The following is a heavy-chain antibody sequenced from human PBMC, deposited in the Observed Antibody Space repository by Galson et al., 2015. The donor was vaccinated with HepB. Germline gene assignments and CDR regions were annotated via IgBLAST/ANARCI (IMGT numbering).Heavy chain of an antibody. D-gene: IGHD1-7*01. J-gene: IGHJ4*02. Sequence: SETLSLTCTVSGGSISSYYWSWIRQPPGKGLEWIGYIYYSGSTNYNPSLKSRVTISVDTSKNQFSLKLSSVTAADTAVYYCARLAVGWNYPYFDYWGQGTLVTVSS. CDR2: IYYSGST. CDR1: GGSISSYY. CDR3: ARLAVGWNYPYFDY. V-gene: IGHV4-59*08.